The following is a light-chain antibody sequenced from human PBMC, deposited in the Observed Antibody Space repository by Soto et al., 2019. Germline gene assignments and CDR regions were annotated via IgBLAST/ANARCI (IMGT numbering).Light chain of an antibody. CDR2: DAS. V-gene: IGKV3-20*01. Sequence: EIVLTQSPATLSLSPGERATLSCRASQSISIYLAWYQQKPGQAPRLLIYDASNRATGIPARFSGSGSGTDFTLTISRLEPEDFAVYYCQQYGSSLVTCGQGTKGDIK. J-gene: IGKJ1*01. CDR3: QQYGSSLVT. CDR1: QSISIY.